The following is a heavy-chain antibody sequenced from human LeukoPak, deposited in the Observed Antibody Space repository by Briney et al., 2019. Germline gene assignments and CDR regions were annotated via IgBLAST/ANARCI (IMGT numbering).Heavy chain of an antibody. D-gene: IGHD1-14*01. CDR2: INPSGGST. V-gene: IGHV1-46*01. CDR1: GYTFTSYY. J-gene: IGHJ4*02. Sequence: GASVKVYCKASGYTFTSYYMHWVRQAPGRGLEWMGIINPSGGSTSYAQKFQGRVTMTRDTSTSTVYMELSSLRSEDTAVYYCARDLTTVGSCDYWGQGTLVTVSS. CDR3: ARDLTTVGSCDY.